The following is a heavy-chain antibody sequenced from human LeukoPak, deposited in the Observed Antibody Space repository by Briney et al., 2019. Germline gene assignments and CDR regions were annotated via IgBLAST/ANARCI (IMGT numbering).Heavy chain of an antibody. J-gene: IGHJ4*02. V-gene: IGHV4-59*12. D-gene: IGHD6-6*01. CDR1: GGSISSYY. CDR3: ARRDSSSSFDY. Sequence: MSSETLSLTCTVSGGSISSYYWSWIRQPPGKGLEWIGYIYYSGSTNYNPSLKSRVTISVDTSKNQFSLKLSSVTAADTAVYYCARRDSSSSFDYWGQGTLVTVSS. CDR2: IYYSGST.